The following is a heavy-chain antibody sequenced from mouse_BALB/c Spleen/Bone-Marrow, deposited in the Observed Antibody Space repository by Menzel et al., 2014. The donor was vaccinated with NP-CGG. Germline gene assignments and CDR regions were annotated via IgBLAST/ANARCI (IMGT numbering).Heavy chain of an antibody. D-gene: IGHD2-14*01. CDR3: ARIVRYWYFDV. J-gene: IGHJ1*01. CDR2: ILWNDSK. Sequence: VKLMESGPGILQPSQTLSLTCSFSGFSLSTSNMGVGWIRQPSGKGLEWLVHILWNDSKYYNPALKSRLTISKDTYNNQVFLKIANVDTADTATYYCARIVRYWYFDVWGAGTTVTVSS. V-gene: IGHV8-5*01. CDR1: GFSLSTSNMG.